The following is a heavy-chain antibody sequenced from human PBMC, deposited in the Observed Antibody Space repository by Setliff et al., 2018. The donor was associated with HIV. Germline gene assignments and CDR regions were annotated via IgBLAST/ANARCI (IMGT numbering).Heavy chain of an antibody. CDR3: ARELDNSDNSDPFDV. CDR2: IYYSGTT. V-gene: IGHV4-39*02. J-gene: IGHJ3*01. Sequence: SETLSLTCSVSGDSIRNSRDYWGWIRQPPGKGLEWIGNIYYSGTTYYSPSLNSRVTISVDRSRSHFSLRLSAVTAADTAVYYCARELDNSDNSDPFDVWGQGTMVTVSS. D-gene: IGHD4-4*01. CDR1: GDSIRNSRDY.